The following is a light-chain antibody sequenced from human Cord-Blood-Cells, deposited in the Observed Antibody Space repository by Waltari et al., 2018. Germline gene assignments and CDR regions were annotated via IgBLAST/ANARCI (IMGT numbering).Light chain of an antibody. CDR2: EFS. V-gene: IGLV2-23*02. CDR3: CSYAGSSTFVV. J-gene: IGLJ2*01. CDR1: SSDVGSNNL. Sequence: QPALPQPSSVSGPPGLSINIPRPRTSSDVGSNNLVSCYQQHPGNAPKLMIYEFSKRPSGVSNRFSGSKSGNTASLTISGLQAEDEADYYCCSYAGSSTFVVFGGGTKLTVL.